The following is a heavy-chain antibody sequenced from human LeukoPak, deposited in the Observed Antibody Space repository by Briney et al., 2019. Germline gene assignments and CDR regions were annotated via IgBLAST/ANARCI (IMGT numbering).Heavy chain of an antibody. D-gene: IGHD3-9*01. V-gene: IGHV1-18*01. J-gene: IGHJ4*02. CDR2: ISAYNGNT. CDR3: VSSDIGNDY. Sequence: VASVKVSCKASGYTFTSYGISWVRQAPGQGLEWVGWISAYNGNTNYAQKLQGRVTMTTDTSTSTAYMELRSLRSDDTAVYYCVSSDIGNDYWGQGTLVTVSS. CDR1: GYTFTSYG.